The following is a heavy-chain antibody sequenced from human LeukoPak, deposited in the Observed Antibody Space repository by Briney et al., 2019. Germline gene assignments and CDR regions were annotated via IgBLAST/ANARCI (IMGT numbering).Heavy chain of an antibody. CDR2: IYYSGST. CDR3: ARGYSGSYGRFDF. CDR1: GGSISSFY. Sequence: PSETLSLTCTVSGGSISSFYWSWIRQPPGKGLEWIGYIYYSGSTNYNPSLKSRVTISVDTSKNQFSLKLSSVTAADTAVYYCARGYSGSYGRFDFWGQGTLVTVSS. D-gene: IGHD1-26*01. J-gene: IGHJ4*02. V-gene: IGHV4-59*01.